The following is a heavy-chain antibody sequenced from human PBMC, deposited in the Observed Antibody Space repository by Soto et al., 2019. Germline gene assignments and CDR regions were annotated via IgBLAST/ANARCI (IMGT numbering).Heavy chain of an antibody. Sequence: GGSVRLSCAASGFTFSNAWMSWVRQAPGKGLEWVGRIKSKTDGGTTDYAAPVKGRFTISRDDSKNTLYLQMNSLKTEDTAVYYCTTDYYYDSSGYYPYYFDYWGQGTLVTSPQ. J-gene: IGHJ4*02. CDR1: GFTFSNAW. V-gene: IGHV3-15*01. CDR3: TTDYYYDSSGYYPYYFDY. CDR2: IKSKTDGGTT. D-gene: IGHD3-22*01.